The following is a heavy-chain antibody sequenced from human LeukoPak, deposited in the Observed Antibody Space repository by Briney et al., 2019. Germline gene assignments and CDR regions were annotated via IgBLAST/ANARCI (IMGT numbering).Heavy chain of an antibody. D-gene: IGHD3-9*01. Sequence: PGGSLRLSCAASEFSVGSNYMTWVRQAPGKGLEWVSLIYSGGSTYYADSVKGRFTISRDNSKNTLYLQMNSLRAEDTAVYYCAKENDILTGFDYWGQGTLVTVSS. V-gene: IGHV3-66*01. CDR3: AKENDILTGFDY. J-gene: IGHJ4*02. CDR1: EFSVGSNY. CDR2: IYSGGST.